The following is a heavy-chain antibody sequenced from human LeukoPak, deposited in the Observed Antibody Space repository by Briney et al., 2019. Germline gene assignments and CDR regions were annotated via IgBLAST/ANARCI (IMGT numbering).Heavy chain of an antibody. CDR3: ARGPGVTIFGVVIIWRGYFDY. V-gene: IGHV4-34*01. CDR1: GGSFSGYY. CDR2: INHSGST. D-gene: IGHD3-3*01. Sequence: PSETLSLTCAVYGGSFSGYYWSWIRQPPGKGLEWIGEINHSGSTNYNPSLKSRVTISVDTSKNQFSLKLSSVTAADTAVYYCARGPGVTIFGVVIIWRGYFDYWGQGTLVTVSS. J-gene: IGHJ4*02.